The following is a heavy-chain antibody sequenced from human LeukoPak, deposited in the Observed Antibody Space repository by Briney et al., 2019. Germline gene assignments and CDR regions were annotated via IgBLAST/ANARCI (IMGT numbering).Heavy chain of an antibody. CDR2: INSDGSST. CDR1: GFTFSSYW. V-gene: IGHV3-74*01. J-gene: IGHJ6*04. CDR3: ARDRAADRDGMDV. Sequence: QTGGSLRLSCAASGFTFSSYWMHWVRQAPGKGLVWVSRINSDGSSTNYADSVKGRFSISRDNAKNTLYLQMNSLRAVDTAIYYCARDRAADRDGMDVWGKGTTVTVSS.